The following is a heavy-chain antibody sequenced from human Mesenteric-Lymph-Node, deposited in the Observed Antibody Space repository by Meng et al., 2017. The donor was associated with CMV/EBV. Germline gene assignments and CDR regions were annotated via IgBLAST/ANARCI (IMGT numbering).Heavy chain of an antibody. V-gene: IGHV4-61*01. CDR3: ARVYDYNNEYFQH. Sequence: SYVSVSIGFSFWTCVRQSPGNGLEWIGNIYYSGSPNYNPSLKSRVTMLADTSKNQFSLKLSSVTAADTAVYYCARVYDYNNEYFQHWGQGTLVTVSS. D-gene: IGHD4-11*01. CDR2: IYYSGSP. CDR1: YVSVSIGFSF. J-gene: IGHJ1*01.